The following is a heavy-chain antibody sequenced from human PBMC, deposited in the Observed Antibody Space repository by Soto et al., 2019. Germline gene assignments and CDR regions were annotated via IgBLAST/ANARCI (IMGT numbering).Heavy chain of an antibody. J-gene: IGHJ4*02. Sequence: SETLSLTCAVYGGSFSGYYWSWIRQPPGKGLEWIGYIYYSGSTNYNPSLKSRVTITVDTSKNQFSPKLSSVTAADTAVYYCARGNYYDSSGYYDYWGQGTLVTVSS. CDR2: IYYSGST. D-gene: IGHD3-22*01. CDR1: GGSFSGYY. CDR3: ARGNYYDSSGYYDY. V-gene: IGHV4-59*01.